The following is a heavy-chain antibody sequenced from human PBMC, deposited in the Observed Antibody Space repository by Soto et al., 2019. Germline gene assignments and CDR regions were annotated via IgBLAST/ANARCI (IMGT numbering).Heavy chain of an antibody. CDR1: GFTFSSYS. V-gene: IGHV3-21*01. D-gene: IGHD3-16*01. CDR2: ISSSSSYI. J-gene: IGHJ6*03. CDR3: ARFWGDYYYYMDV. Sequence: VQLVESGGGLVKPGGSLRLSCAASGFTFSSYSMNWVRQAPGKGLEWVSSISSSSSYIYYADSVKGRFTISRDNAKNSLYLQMNSLRAEDTAVYYCARFWGDYYYYMDVWGKGTTVTVSS.